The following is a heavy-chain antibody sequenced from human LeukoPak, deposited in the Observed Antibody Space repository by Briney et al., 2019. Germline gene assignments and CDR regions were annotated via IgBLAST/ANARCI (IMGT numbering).Heavy chain of an antibody. V-gene: IGHV1-2*02. CDR1: GYTFTGYY. Sequence: ASVKVSCKASGYTFTGYYMHWVRQAPGQGLEWMGWINPNSGGTNYAQKFQGRVTMTRDTSISTAYMELSRLRSDDTAVYYRARDRRSLSRISRAFDIWGQGTMVTVSS. D-gene: IGHD2-15*01. J-gene: IGHJ3*02. CDR2: INPNSGGT. CDR3: ARDRRSLSRISRAFDI.